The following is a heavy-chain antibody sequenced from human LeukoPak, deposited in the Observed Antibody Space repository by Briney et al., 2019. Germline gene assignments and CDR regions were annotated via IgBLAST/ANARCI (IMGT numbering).Heavy chain of an antibody. J-gene: IGHJ4*02. CDR1: GDYITTTNYY. CDR2: IFYSGNT. D-gene: IGHD3-9*01. V-gene: IGHV4-39*01. Sequence: SETLPLTCNVSGDYITTTNYYWAWIRQPPGKGLDWIASIFYSGNTYYNPSLKSRVSISIDTSRKQISLQLRSVSATDTAIYYCARRSRLYKHETTGYHDSWGQGTLVTVSS. CDR3: ARRSRLYKHETTGYHDS.